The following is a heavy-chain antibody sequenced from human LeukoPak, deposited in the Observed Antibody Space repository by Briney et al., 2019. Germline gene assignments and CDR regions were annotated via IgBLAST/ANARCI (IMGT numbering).Heavy chain of an antibody. J-gene: IGHJ6*03. CDR3: ARGHRGGDRSRRNYYYYMDV. D-gene: IGHD2-21*02. CDR2: ISAYNGNT. V-gene: IGHV1-18*01. Sequence: ASVKVSCKASGYTFTSYGSSWVRQAPGQGLEWMGWISAYNGNTNYAQKFQDRVTMTTDTSTTTAYMELRSLRSDDTAVYYCARGHRGGDRSRRNYYYYMDVWGKGTTVTISS. CDR1: GYTFTSYG.